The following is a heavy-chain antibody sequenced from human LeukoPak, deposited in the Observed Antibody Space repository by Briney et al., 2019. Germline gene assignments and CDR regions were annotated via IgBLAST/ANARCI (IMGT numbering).Heavy chain of an antibody. CDR3: AREFHSYYYYYMDV. CDR1: GGSISSSSYY. CDR2: IYTSGST. Sequence: SETLSLTCTVSGGSISSSSYYWSWIRQPAGKGLEWIGRIYTSGSTNYNPSLKSRVTISVDTSKNQFSLKLSSVTAADTAVYYCAREFHSYYYYYMDVWGKGTTVTISS. J-gene: IGHJ6*03. D-gene: IGHD2-21*01. V-gene: IGHV4-61*02.